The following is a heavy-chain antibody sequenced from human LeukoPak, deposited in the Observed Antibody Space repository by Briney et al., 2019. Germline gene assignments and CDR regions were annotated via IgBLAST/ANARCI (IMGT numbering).Heavy chain of an antibody. J-gene: IGHJ4*02. CDR2: IKEDGSER. D-gene: IGHD5-18*01. V-gene: IGHV3-7*03. Sequence: GGSLRLSCAASGFTFSSYWMNWARQAPGKGLEWVASIKEDGSERQYVDSVKGRFTISRDNSENIVYLQMNNLRAEDTAVYYCAGRVTGYSSGYVYWGQGTLVTVSS. CDR3: AGRVTGYSSGYVY. CDR1: GFTFSSYW.